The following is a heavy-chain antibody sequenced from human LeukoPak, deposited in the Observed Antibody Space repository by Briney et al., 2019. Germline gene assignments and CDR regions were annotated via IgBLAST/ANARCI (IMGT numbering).Heavy chain of an antibody. CDR1: GFTFRSHA. CDR3: ARDFYGSGSYYTVAFDS. V-gene: IGHV3-23*01. D-gene: IGHD3-10*01. J-gene: IGHJ4*02. CDR2: IDGNGGDT. Sequence: GGSLRLSCAASGFTFRSHAMSWVRQAPGRGLEWVASIDGNGGDTYYADSVKGRFPISRDHSKNTVCLQMNSLSAEDTAVYYCARDFYGSGSYYTVAFDSWGQGTLVTVSS.